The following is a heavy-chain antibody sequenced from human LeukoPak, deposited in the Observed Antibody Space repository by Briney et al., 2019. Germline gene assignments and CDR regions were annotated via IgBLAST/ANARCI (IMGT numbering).Heavy chain of an antibody. J-gene: IGHJ1*01. CDR3: ARGAVDTAMAEYFQH. CDR2: INHSGST. Sequence: SETLSLTCTVSGGSINNYYWSWIRQPPGKGLEWIGEINHSGSTNYNPSLKSRVTISVDTSKNQFSLKLSSVTAADTAVYYCARGAVDTAMAEYFQHWGQGTLVTVSS. CDR1: GGSINNYY. D-gene: IGHD5-18*01. V-gene: IGHV4-34*01.